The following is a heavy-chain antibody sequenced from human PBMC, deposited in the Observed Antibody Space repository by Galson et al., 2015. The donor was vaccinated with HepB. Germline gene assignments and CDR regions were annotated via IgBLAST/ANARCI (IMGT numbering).Heavy chain of an antibody. V-gene: IGHV3-15*01. Sequence: SLRLSCAASGLLFNNAWMNWVRQAPGRGLEWVGRIKSKAHGETRDYAAPVKGRFIVSRDDSKNTLYLQMNSLTTDDTAVYYCATGEDDHSIWGQGTLVTVSS. CDR3: ATGEDDHSI. CDR2: IKSKAHGETR. D-gene: IGHD4-11*01. J-gene: IGHJ4*02. CDR1: GLLFNNAW.